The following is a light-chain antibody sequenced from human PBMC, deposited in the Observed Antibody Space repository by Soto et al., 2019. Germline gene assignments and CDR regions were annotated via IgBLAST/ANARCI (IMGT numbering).Light chain of an antibody. Sequence: QSLLTQPASVSGSPGQSITISCTGTSSDVGSYNLVSWYQQHPGKAPKLMIYEVSKRPSGVSNRFSGSKSGNTASLTISGLQAEDEADYYCCSYAGSSTYVVFGGGTKLTVL. CDR3: CSYAGSSTYVV. CDR2: EVS. J-gene: IGLJ2*01. V-gene: IGLV2-23*02. CDR1: SSDVGSYNL.